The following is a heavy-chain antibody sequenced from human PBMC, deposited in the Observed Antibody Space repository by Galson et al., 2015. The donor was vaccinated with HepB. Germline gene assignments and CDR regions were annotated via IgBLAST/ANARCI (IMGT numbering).Heavy chain of an antibody. CDR2: ISGSGDSI. J-gene: IGHJ4*02. D-gene: IGHD3-22*01. Sequence: SLRLSCAASGFSFSNSEMNWVRQAPGKGLEWVSSISGSGDSIFYADSVKGRFSISRDNAKNSLSLQMNSLRDEDTAVYYCARAQRHYSDSSGYFYFDSWGQGTLVTVSS. CDR3: ARAQRHYSDSSGYFYFDS. CDR1: GFSFSNSE. V-gene: IGHV3-48*03.